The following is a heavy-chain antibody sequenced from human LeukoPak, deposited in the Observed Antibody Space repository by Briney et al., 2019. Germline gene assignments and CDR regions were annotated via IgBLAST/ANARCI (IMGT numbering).Heavy chain of an antibody. CDR3: AKDRNPYGSGRQNWFDP. J-gene: IGHJ5*02. CDR2: ISYDGSNK. D-gene: IGHD3-10*01. V-gene: IGHV3-30*04. Sequence: PGGSLRLSCAASGFTFSSYAMHWVRQAPGKGLEWVAVISYDGSNKYYADSVKGRFTISRDNSKNTLYLQMNSLRAEDTAVYYCAKDRNPYGSGRQNWFDPWGQGTLVTVSS. CDR1: GFTFSSYA.